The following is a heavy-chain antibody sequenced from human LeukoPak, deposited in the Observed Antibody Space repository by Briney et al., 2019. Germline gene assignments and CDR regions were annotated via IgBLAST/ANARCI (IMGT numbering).Heavy chain of an antibody. D-gene: IGHD2-2*01. CDR3: ARRTETFTDY. J-gene: IGHJ4*02. CDR2: IYYSGST. V-gene: IGHV4-39*01. Sequence: SETLPLTCTVSGGSISSSSYYWGWIRQPPGKGLEWIGSIYYSGSTYYNPSLKSRVTISVDTSKNQFSLKLSSVTAADTAVYYCARRTETFTDYWGQGTLVTVSS. CDR1: GGSISSSSYY.